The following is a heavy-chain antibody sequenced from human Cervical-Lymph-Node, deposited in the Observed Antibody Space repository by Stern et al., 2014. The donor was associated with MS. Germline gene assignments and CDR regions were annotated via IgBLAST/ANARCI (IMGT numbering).Heavy chain of an antibody. Sequence: QVQLGQSGTEVKKPGASVKVSCKASGYSFTTYGISWVRQAPGQGLEWMGWISAFNGNTNYAKKFRGTITLTTDTSSTTAYLELRSLTYDDTAVYYCARGFGSGSYSFDYWGQGTLVTVSS. J-gene: IGHJ4*02. CDR2: ISAFNGNT. CDR1: GYSFTTYG. CDR3: ARGFGSGSYSFDY. D-gene: IGHD3-10*01. V-gene: IGHV1-18*01.